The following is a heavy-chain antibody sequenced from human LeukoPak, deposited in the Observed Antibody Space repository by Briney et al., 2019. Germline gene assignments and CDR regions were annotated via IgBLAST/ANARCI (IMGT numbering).Heavy chain of an antibody. Sequence: PGGSLRLSCAASGFTFSSYSMNWVRQAPGKGLEWVSSISSSSSYIYYADSVKGRFTIPRDNAKNSLYLQMNSLRAEDTAVYYCARDQDIVVVALGMDVWGQGTTVTVSS. D-gene: IGHD2-15*01. J-gene: IGHJ6*02. V-gene: IGHV3-21*01. CDR1: GFTFSSYS. CDR2: ISSSSSYI. CDR3: ARDQDIVVVALGMDV.